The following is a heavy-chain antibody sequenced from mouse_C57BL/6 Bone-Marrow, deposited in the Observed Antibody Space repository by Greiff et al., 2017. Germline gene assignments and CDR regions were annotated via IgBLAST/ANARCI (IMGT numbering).Heavy chain of an antibody. CDR2: IAPSDSYT. Sequence: QVQLQQPGAELVKPGASVKLSCKASGYTFTSYWMQWVNQRPGQGLEWIGEIAPSDSYTNYNQKFKGKAPLTVDTSSSTAYMQLSSLTSVDSAVYYCARGKLAWVAYGGQGTLVTVSA. CDR3: ARGKLAWVAY. V-gene: IGHV1-50*01. J-gene: IGHJ3*01. CDR1: GYTFTSYW.